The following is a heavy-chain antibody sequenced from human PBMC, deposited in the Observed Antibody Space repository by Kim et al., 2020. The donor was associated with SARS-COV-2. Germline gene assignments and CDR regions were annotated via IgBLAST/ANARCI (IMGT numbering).Heavy chain of an antibody. Sequence: GGSLRLSCAASGFTFSSYSMNWVRQAPGKGLEWVSAISSSSSYIYYADSVKGRFTISRDNAKNSLYLQMNSLRAEDTAVYYCARATTRGYSYRIDYWGQGTLVTVSS. V-gene: IGHV3-21*01. CDR3: ARATTRGYSYRIDY. J-gene: IGHJ4*02. CDR1: GFTFSSYS. CDR2: ISSSSSYI. D-gene: IGHD5-18*01.